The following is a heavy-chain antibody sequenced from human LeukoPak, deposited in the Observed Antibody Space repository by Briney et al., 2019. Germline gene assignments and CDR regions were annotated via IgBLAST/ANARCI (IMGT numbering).Heavy chain of an antibody. CDR1: GGSISSSSYS. CDR2: IYYSGTT. V-gene: IGHV4-39*01. CDR3: ARLRFDFWSGYTHPYFDY. D-gene: IGHD3-3*01. J-gene: IGHJ4*02. Sequence: SETLSLTCTVSGGSISSSSYSWGWIRQPPGKGLEWIGSIYYSGTTYYNPSLKSRVTISIDTSKIQFSLKLSSVAATDTAVYFCARLRFDFWSGYTHPYFDYWGQGTLVTVST.